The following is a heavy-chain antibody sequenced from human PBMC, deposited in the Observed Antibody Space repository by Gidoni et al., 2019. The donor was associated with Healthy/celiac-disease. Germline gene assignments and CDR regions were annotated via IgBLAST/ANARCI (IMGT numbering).Heavy chain of an antibody. CDR3: AKDIGPAAAHPDY. D-gene: IGHD6-13*01. V-gene: IGHV3-9*01. CDR2: ISGNSGSI. J-gene: IGHJ4*02. CDR1: GFTFDDYA. Sequence: EVQLVESGGGLVQPGRSLRLSCAASGFTFDDYAMHWVRQAPGKGLEWVSGISGNSGSIGYADSVKGRFTIARDNAKNSLYLQMNSLRAEDTALYYCAKDIGPAAAHPDYWGQGTLVTVSS.